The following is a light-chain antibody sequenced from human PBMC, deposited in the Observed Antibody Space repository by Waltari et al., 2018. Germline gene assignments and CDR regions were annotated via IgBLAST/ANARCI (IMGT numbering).Light chain of an antibody. CDR1: QSVGRS. CDR3: QKYERLPAT. CDR2: DVS. J-gene: IGKJ1*01. V-gene: IGKV3-20*01. Sequence: EIVLTQSPGTLSLSPGERATLSCRASQSVGRSLVWYQQKPGQAPRLLIYDVSRRATGIPDRFSGSGYGTDFSLTISRLQNEDCAVYYCQKYERLPATFGQGTTVEIK.